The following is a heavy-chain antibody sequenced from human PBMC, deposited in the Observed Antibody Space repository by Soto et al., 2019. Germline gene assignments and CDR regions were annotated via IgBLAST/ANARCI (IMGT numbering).Heavy chain of an antibody. Sequence: ASVKVSCKASGYTFTSYAIHWVRQAPGQRLEWMGWINAGNGNTKYSQKFQGRVTITRDTSASTAYMELSSLRSEDTAVYYCASVSRFDNYYFDYWGQGTLVTVSX. D-gene: IGHD1-1*01. V-gene: IGHV1-3*01. CDR1: GYTFTSYA. CDR2: INAGNGNT. J-gene: IGHJ4*02. CDR3: ASVSRFDNYYFDY.